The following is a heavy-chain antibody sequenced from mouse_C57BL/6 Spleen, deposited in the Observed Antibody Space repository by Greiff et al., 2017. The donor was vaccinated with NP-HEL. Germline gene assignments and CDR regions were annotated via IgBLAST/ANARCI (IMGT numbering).Heavy chain of an antibody. J-gene: IGHJ4*01. CDR3: ARTSSGYPYYYAMDY. CDR2: IDPSDSYT. CDR1: GYTFTSYW. Sequence: QVQLQQPGAELVRPGTSVKLSCKASGYTFTSYWMHWVKQRPGQGLEWIGVIDPSDSYTNYNQKFKGKATLTVDTSSSTAYMQLSSLTSEDSAVYYCARTSSGYPYYYAMDYGGQGTSVTVSS. V-gene: IGHV1-59*01. D-gene: IGHD3-2*02.